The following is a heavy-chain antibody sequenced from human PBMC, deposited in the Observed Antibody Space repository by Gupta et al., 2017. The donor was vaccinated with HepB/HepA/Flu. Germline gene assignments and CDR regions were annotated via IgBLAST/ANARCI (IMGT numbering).Heavy chain of an antibody. CDR1: GGSFSAYY. V-gene: IGHV4-34*01. CDR2: INHSGST. CDR3: AKTVIVRGVEILTPFNYYYMDV. Sequence: QVQLQQWGAGLLKPSATLSLTCAVYGGSFSAYYWSWIRQPPGKGLQWIGEINHSGSTNYNPSLKSRVTISVDTSKNQFSLKLSSVTAADTAVYYCAKTVIVRGVEILTPFNYYYMDVWGKGTTVTVS. J-gene: IGHJ6*03. D-gene: IGHD3-10*01.